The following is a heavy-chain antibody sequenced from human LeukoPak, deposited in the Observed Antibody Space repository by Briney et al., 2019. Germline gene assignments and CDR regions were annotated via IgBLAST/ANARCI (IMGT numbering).Heavy chain of an antibody. V-gene: IGHV3-11*01. J-gene: IGHJ4*02. CDR3: ARSIPAGTRR. D-gene: IGHD6-13*01. CDR2: ISSSGSTI. CDR1: GFTFSDYY. Sequence: PGGSLRLSCAASGFTFSDYYMSGIRQAPGKGLEWVSYISSSGSTIDYADSVKGRFSLSRDNAKNSLYLQMNSLRAEDTAVYYCARSIPAGTRRWGQGTLVTVSS.